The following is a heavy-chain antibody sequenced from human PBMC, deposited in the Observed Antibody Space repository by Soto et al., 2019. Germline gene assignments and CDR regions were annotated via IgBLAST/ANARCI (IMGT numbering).Heavy chain of an antibody. CDR1: GGSISSGGYY. Sequence: SETLSLTCTVSGGSISSGGYYWSWIRQHPGKGLEWIGCIYYGGSTYYNPSLKSRATISGDTSKNQFSLKLSSVTAADTAVYYCARGGYYYENSGQNAYDYWGQGILVTVSS. J-gene: IGHJ4*01. V-gene: IGHV4-31*03. CDR2: IYYGGST. CDR3: ARGGYYYENSGQNAYDY. D-gene: IGHD3-22*01.